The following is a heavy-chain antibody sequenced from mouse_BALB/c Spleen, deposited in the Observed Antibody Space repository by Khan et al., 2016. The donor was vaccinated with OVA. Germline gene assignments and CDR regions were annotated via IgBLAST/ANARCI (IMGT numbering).Heavy chain of an antibody. CDR2: LWSDGST. CDR3: ARQPYYHYDIMDY. CDR1: GFSLTSYG. D-gene: IGHD2-10*01. V-gene: IGHV2-6-1*01. Sequence: VQLQESGPGLAAPSQSLSITCTISGFSLTSYGVHWVRQPPGKGLEWLAVLWSDGSTNYNSALKSRLTITKDNSQSQVFLKMNSLQTDDTTIYVCARQPYYHYDIMDYWGQGTSVTVSS. J-gene: IGHJ4*01.